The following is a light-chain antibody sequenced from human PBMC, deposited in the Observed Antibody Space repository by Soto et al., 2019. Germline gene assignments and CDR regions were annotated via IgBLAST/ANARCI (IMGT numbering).Light chain of an antibody. CDR1: SSDVGGYKY. CDR2: EVN. CDR3: SSYAGRNHLGV. Sequence: QSALTQPPSASGSPGQSVTISCTGTSSDVGGYKYVSWYQQHPGKAPKLMIFEVNKRPSGVPNRFSGSRSGNTASLPVSGLQAEDAADYSCSSYAGRNHLGVFGTGTTLAVL. J-gene: IGLJ1*01. V-gene: IGLV2-8*01.